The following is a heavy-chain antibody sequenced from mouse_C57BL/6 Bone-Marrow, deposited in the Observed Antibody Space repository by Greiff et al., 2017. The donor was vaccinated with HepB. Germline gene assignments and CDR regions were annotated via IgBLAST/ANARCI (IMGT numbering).Heavy chain of an antibody. CDR1: GYTFTSYW. V-gene: IGHV1-55*01. J-gene: IGHJ2*01. D-gene: IGHD2-2*01. Sequence: QVQLQQPGAELVKPGASVKMSCKASGYTFTSYWITWVKQRPGQGLEWIGDIYPGSGSTNYNEKFKSKATLTVDTSSSTAYMQLSSLTSEDSAVYYCARKVATIVTTGGFDYWGQGTTLTFSS. CDR2: IYPGSGST. CDR3: ARKVATIVTTGGFDY.